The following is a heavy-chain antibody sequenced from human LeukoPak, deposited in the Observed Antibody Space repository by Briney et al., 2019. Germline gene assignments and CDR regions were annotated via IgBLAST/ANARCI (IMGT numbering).Heavy chain of an antibody. CDR1: GGSISSYY. Sequence: SETLSLTCTVSGGSISSYYWSWIRQPPGKGLEWIGYIYYSGSTNYNPSLKSRVTISVDTSKNQFSLKLSSVTAADTAVYYCARVGSSWGRESFFDYWGQGTLVTVSS. CDR3: ARVGSSWGRESFFDY. J-gene: IGHJ4*02. CDR2: IYYSGST. D-gene: IGHD6-13*01. V-gene: IGHV4-59*08.